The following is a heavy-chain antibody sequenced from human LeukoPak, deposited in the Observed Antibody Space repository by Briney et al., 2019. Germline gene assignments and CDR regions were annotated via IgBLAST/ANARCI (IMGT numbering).Heavy chain of an antibody. Sequence: GGSLRLSCAASGFTFSSYSMNWVRQAPGRGRGWVSYISSSSSTIYYADSVKGRFTISRDNAKNSLYLQMNSLRAEDTAVYYCARPYYYDSSGYHPFDYWGQGTLVTVSS. CDR3: ARPYYYDSSGYHPFDY. V-gene: IGHV3-48*01. CDR2: ISSSSSTI. J-gene: IGHJ4*02. CDR1: GFTFSSYS. D-gene: IGHD3-22*01.